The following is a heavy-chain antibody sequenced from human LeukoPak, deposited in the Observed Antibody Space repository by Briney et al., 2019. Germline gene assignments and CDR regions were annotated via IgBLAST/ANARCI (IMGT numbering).Heavy chain of an antibody. J-gene: IGHJ4*02. Sequence: GGSLRLSCAASGFTVSTNYVSWVRQAPGKGLEWVSVIYRHGGTAYADSVQGRFSISRDNSKNTVDLQMNSLRAEDTAVYYCARDVIYDSEVYSYGDSWGQGTLVTVSS. CDR1: GFTVSTNY. D-gene: IGHD3-16*01. CDR2: IYRHGGT. CDR3: ARDVIYDSEVYSYGDS. V-gene: IGHV3-66*01.